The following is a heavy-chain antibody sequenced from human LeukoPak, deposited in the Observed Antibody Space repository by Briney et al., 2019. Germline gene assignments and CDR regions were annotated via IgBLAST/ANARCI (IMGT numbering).Heavy chain of an antibody. D-gene: IGHD5-12*01. J-gene: IGHJ4*02. V-gene: IGHV1-69*01. CDR1: GGTFSSYA. CDR2: IIPIFGTA. Sequence: SVKVSCKASGGTFSSYAISWVRQAPGQGLEWMGGIIPIFGTANYAQKFQGRVTITADGSTSTAYMELSSLRSEDTAVYYCAQGRVGYDRYSADNWGQGTLVTVSS. CDR3: AQGRVGYDRYSADN.